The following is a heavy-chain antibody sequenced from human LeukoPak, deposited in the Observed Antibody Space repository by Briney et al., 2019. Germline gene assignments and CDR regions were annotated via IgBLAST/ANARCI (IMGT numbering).Heavy chain of an antibody. CDR1: GGSFSGYY. CDR2: INHSGST. CDR3: ASLSSLSGY. V-gene: IGHV4-34*01. Sequence: SETLSLTCAVYGGSFSGYYWSWIRQPPGKGLEWIGEINHSGSTNYNPSLKSRVTISVDTSKNQFSLKLSSVTAADTAVYYCASLSSLSGYWGQGTLVTVSS. J-gene: IGHJ4*02. D-gene: IGHD6-19*01.